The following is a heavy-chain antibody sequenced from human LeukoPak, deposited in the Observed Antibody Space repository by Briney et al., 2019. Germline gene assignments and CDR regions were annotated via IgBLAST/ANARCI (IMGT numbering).Heavy chain of an antibody. J-gene: IGHJ6*03. CDR2: VSGTAKNT. Sequence: GGSLRLSCTASGFTFDNYAMSWVRQAPGQGLEWVSAVSGTAKNTYYADSVKGRFTTSRDNSNNTVYLQMKSLRAEVTAVYYCAKSHRGGLRFMVGFFYMDVWGSGTTVAVSS. CDR3: AKSHRGGLRFMVGFFYMDV. D-gene: IGHD3-3*01. CDR1: GFTFDNYA. V-gene: IGHV3-23*01.